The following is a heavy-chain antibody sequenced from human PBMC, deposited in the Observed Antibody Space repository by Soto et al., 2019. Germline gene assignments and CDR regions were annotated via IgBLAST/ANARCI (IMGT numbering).Heavy chain of an antibody. Sequence: SETLSLTCAVSGDSIISGYYWAFIRRPPGKGLEWIGSIYHSGSTYYNPSLKSRVTISVDTSKNQFSLKLSSVTAADTAVYYCARVGPSSGWLNYNWFDPWGQGTLVTVSS. J-gene: IGHJ5*02. D-gene: IGHD6-19*01. CDR1: GDSIISGYY. V-gene: IGHV4-38-2*01. CDR2: IYHSGST. CDR3: ARVGPSSGWLNYNWFDP.